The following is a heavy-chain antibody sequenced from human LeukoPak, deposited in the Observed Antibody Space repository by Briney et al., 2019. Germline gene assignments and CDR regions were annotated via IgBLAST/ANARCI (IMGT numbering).Heavy chain of an antibody. CDR2: INNDGGGS. CDR3: GRSGVATCHY. Sequence: PGGSLRLSCQASGFTFSNYAMSWVRQAPGKGLEWVSSINNDGGGSFFADSVKDRFTISRDDSRSVVYLQMNSLSAEDTAVYYCGRSGVATCHYWGQGILVTVSS. J-gene: IGHJ4*02. D-gene: IGHD2-15*01. CDR1: GFTFSNYA. V-gene: IGHV3-23*01.